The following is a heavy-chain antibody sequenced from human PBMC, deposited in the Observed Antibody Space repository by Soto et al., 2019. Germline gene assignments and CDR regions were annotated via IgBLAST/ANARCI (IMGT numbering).Heavy chain of an antibody. CDR2: IKHSGST. Sequence: SETLSLTCAAYGGSFSGYYWSWIRQPPGKGLEWIGDIKHSGSTNYNPSLKSRVTISVDTSKNQFSLKLTSVTAADTAVYYCARGGLRFLEWLLWGQETLVTVSS. CDR3: ARGGLRFLEWLL. J-gene: IGHJ4*02. D-gene: IGHD3-3*01. CDR1: GGSFSGYY. V-gene: IGHV4-34*01.